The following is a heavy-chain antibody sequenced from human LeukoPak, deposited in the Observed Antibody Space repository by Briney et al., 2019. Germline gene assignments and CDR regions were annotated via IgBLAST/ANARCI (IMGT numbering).Heavy chain of an antibody. CDR3: AIIGYSYGYGTDV. D-gene: IGHD5-18*01. J-gene: IGHJ6*02. V-gene: IGHV3-23*01. CDR2: ISGSGGST. Sequence: GGSLRLSCAASGFTFSSYAMSWVRQAPGKGLEWVSAISGSGGSTYYADSVRGRLTISRDNSKNTLYLQMNSLRAEDTAIYYCAIIGYSYGYGTDVWGRGTTVTVSS. CDR1: GFTFSSYA.